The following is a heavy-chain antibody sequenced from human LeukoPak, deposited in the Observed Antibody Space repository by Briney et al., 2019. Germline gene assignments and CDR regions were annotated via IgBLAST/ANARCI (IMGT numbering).Heavy chain of an antibody. CDR1: GDSVSSNSAA. D-gene: IGHD6-19*01. J-gene: IGHJ5*02. CDR2: TYYRSKWYN. Sequence: SQTLSLTCAISGDSVSSNSAAWNWIRQSPSRGLEWLGRTYYRSKWYNDYAVSVKSRITINPDTSKNQFSLQLNSVTPEDTAVYYCAISTYNPVAGDNWFDPWGQGTLVTVSS. CDR3: AISTYNPVAGDNWFDP. V-gene: IGHV6-1*01.